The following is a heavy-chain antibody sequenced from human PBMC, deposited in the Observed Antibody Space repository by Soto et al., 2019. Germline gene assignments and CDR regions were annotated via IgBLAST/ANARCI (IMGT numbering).Heavy chain of an antibody. CDR2: ISGSGGNT. CDR1: GYTFSSYA. CDR3: AKDSIGDP. D-gene: IGHD3-22*01. V-gene: IGHV3-23*01. Sequence: WWSLRRSSAASGYTFSSYAMSWVRQAPGKGLGWVSAISGSGGNTFCADSVKDRCTISRDNSNNPLYLQMNSRRAEDKAVYYCAKDSIGDPCGHGTVVTVSS. J-gene: IGHJ5*02.